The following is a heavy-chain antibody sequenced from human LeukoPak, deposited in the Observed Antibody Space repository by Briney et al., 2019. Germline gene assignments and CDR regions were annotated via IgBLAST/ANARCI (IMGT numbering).Heavy chain of an antibody. Sequence: SETLSLTCTVSGGSISSSSYYWGWIRQPPGKGLEWIGSIYYSGSTYYNPSLKSRVTLSVDTSKNQFSLKLSSVTAADTAVYYCARQKDDYSNRRDDYWGQGTLVTVSS. CDR3: ARQKDDYSNRRDDY. D-gene: IGHD4-11*01. CDR2: IYYSGST. J-gene: IGHJ4*02. CDR1: GGSISSSSYY. V-gene: IGHV4-39*01.